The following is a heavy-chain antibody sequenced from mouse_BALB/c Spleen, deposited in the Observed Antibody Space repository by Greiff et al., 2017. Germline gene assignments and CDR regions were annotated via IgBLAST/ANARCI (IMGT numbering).Heavy chain of an antibody. V-gene: IGHV2-6-4*01. D-gene: IGHD1-1*01. CDR2: IWGGGST. CDR3: ARPSIYYYGSTPFAY. Sequence: VQLVESGPGLVAPSQSLSITCTVSGFSLSRYSVHWVRQPPGKGLEWLGMIWGGGSTDYNSALKSRLSISKDNSKSQVFLKMNSLQTDDTAMYYCARPSIYYYGSTPFAYWGQGTLVTVSA. J-gene: IGHJ3*01. CDR1: GFSLSRYS.